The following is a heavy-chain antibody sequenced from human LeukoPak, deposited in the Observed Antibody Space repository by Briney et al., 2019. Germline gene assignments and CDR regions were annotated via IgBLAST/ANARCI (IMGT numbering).Heavy chain of an antibody. Sequence: PGGTLRLSCAASGFTFSSYWMHWVRQAPGKGLVWVSRINSDGSSTSYADSVKGRFTISRDNSRNTLYLQMNSLRAEDTAVFYCAKGRYQLLSLYFFDYWGQGTLVTVSS. V-gene: IGHV3-74*01. D-gene: IGHD2-2*01. J-gene: IGHJ4*02. CDR1: GFTFSSYW. CDR2: INSDGSST. CDR3: AKGRYQLLSLYFFDY.